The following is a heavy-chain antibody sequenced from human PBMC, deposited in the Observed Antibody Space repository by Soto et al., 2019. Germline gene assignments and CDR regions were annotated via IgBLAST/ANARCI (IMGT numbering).Heavy chain of an antibody. CDR2: ISAHNGNT. V-gene: IGHV1-18*01. Sequence: QIHLVQSGAEVKKPGAAVKVSCNVSGYGFTTYGITWVRQAPGQGLEWMAWISAHNGNTNYAWKRQGRVTVIRDRSTSTAYMELRGLRSDDPAVYYCARGRYGDYWGQIARVSVSS. J-gene: IGHJ4*02. CDR3: ARGRYGDY. CDR1: GYGFTTYG. D-gene: IGHD1-1*01.